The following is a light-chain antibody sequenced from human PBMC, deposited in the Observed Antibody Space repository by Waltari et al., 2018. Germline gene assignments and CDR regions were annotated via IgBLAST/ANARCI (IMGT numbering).Light chain of an antibody. CDR1: STNIGSGFR. CDR2: DNN. V-gene: IGLV1-40*01. J-gene: IGLJ1*01. CDR3: QSYDTSDLYV. Sequence: QYVLTQPPSVSGAPGQRITISCTGTSTNIGSGFRVHWYRQLPGTAPKVVIYDNNNRPSGVPDRFSGSRSGTSASLAISGLRAEDEADYYCQSYDTSDLYVFGSGTQVTVL.